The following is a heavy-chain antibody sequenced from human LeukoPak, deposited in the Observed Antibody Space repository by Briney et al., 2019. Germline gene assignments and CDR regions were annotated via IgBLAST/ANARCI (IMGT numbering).Heavy chain of an antibody. V-gene: IGHV3-7*01. J-gene: IGHJ4*02. CDR2: IKEDGSET. D-gene: IGHD6-19*01. CDR3: ARPRAVAGPFDY. Sequence: GGSLRLSCAASGFTFSNYWMSWVRQAPGKGPEWMGNIKEDGSETYYVDSVKGRFTISRDNSKYTLYLQMNSLRAEDTAVYHCARPRAVAGPFDYWGQGTLVTVSS. CDR1: GFTFSNYW.